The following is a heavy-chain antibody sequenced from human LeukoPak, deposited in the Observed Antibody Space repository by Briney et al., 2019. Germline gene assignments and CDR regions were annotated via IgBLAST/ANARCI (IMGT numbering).Heavy chain of an antibody. Sequence: GGSLRLSCAASGFTFSSYSMNWVRQAPGKGLEWVSSISSSSSYIYYADSVKGRFTISRDNAKNSLYLQMNSLRAEDTAVYYCAKTDSSSADGYFDYWGQGTLVTVSS. V-gene: IGHV3-21*01. CDR3: AKTDSSSADGYFDY. CDR1: GFTFSSYS. J-gene: IGHJ4*02. D-gene: IGHD4-17*01. CDR2: ISSSSSYI.